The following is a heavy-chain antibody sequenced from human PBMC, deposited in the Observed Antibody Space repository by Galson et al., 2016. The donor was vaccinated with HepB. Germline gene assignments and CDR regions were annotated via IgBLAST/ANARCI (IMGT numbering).Heavy chain of an antibody. CDR3: ARHSLWSTGTIGF. V-gene: IGHV5-51*01. J-gene: IGHJ1*01. Sequence: QSGAEVKKPGESLKISCKGSGYSFTNYWIGWVRQMPGKGLEWMGIIYPDDSDTRYSPSFQGQVTISADRSITTAYLQWSNLKASDTAMYYCARHSLWSTGTIGFWGQGTLVTVSS. CDR2: IYPDDSDT. D-gene: IGHD4/OR15-4a*01. CDR1: GYSFTNYW.